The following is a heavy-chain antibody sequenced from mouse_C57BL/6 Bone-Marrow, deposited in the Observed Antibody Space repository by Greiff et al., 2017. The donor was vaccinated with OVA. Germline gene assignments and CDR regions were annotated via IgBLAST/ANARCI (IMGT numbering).Heavy chain of an antibody. Sequence: EVQLVESGPGLVKPSQSLSLTCSVTGYSITSGYYWNWIRQFPGNKLEWMGYISYDGSNNYNPSLKNRISITRDTSKIQFFLKLNSVTTEDTATYYCARANYYGSSYPLYAMDYWGQGTSVTVSS. V-gene: IGHV3-6*01. CDR3: ARANYYGSSYPLYAMDY. D-gene: IGHD1-1*01. J-gene: IGHJ4*01. CDR1: GYSITSGYY. CDR2: ISYDGSN.